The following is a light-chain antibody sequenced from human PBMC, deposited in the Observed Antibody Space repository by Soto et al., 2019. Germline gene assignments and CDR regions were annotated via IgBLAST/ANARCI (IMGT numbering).Light chain of an antibody. Sequence: QSVLTQPPSASGTPGQRVTISCSGSSSNIGSNTVNWYQQLPGTAPKLLIHTNNQRPSGVPDRFSASKSGTSASLAISGLQSEDEADYYCAAWDDSLNGHVVFGGGTKLTVL. V-gene: IGLV1-44*01. CDR3: AAWDDSLNGHVV. CDR2: TNN. J-gene: IGLJ2*01. CDR1: SSNIGSNT.